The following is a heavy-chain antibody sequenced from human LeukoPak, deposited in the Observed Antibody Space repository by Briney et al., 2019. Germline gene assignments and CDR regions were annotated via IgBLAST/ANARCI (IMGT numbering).Heavy chain of an antibody. CDR3: ARDPTGWFGEFS. Sequence: GGSLRLSCAASGFTVSSNYMSWVRQAPGKGLEWVSVIYSGGSTYYADSVKGRFTISRDNSKNTLYLQMNSLRAEDTAVYYCARDPTGWFGEFSWGQGTLVTVSS. V-gene: IGHV3-53*01. CDR1: GFTVSSNY. D-gene: IGHD3-10*01. CDR2: IYSGGST. J-gene: IGHJ5*02.